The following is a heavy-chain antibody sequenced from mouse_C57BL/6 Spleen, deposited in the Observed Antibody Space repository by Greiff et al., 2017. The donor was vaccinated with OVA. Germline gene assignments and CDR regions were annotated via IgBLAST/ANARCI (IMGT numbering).Heavy chain of an antibody. CDR1: GYTFTSYW. V-gene: IGHV1-7*01. Sequence: QVQLKESGAELAKPGASVKLSCKASGYTFTSYWMHWVKQRPGQGLEWIGYINPSSGYTKYNQKFKDKATLTADKSSSTAYMQLSSLTYEDSAVYYCARGYDGYPPWFAYWGQGTLVTVSA. CDR2: INPSSGYT. D-gene: IGHD2-3*01. J-gene: IGHJ3*01. CDR3: ARGYDGYPPWFAY.